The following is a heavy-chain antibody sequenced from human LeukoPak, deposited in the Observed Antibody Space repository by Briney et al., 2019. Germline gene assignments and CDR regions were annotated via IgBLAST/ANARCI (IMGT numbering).Heavy chain of an antibody. CDR2: IYYSGST. Sequence: SQTLSLTCTVSGGSISSGGYYWSWIRQHPGKGLEWIGYIYYSGSTYYNPSLKSRVTISVDTSKNQFSLKLSSVTAADTAVYYCARGPGGGTYYFDYWGQGTLVTVSS. D-gene: IGHD3-16*01. CDR1: GGSISSGGYY. J-gene: IGHJ4*02. CDR3: ARGPGGGTYYFDY. V-gene: IGHV4-31*03.